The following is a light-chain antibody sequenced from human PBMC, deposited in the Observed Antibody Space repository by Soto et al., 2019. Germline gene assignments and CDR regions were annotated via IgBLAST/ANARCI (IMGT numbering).Light chain of an antibody. J-gene: IGKJ1*01. CDR1: QNIMTW. V-gene: IGKV1-5*03. Sequence: DIQMTQSPSTLSASIGDRVTITCRASQNIMTWLAWHQQKPGKAPKLLIFKASDLDVGVPSRFAGSGSGTEFTLTISNLQPDDVATYYWQQYNAYSPWTFGQGIKVEIK. CDR3: QQYNAYSPWT. CDR2: KAS.